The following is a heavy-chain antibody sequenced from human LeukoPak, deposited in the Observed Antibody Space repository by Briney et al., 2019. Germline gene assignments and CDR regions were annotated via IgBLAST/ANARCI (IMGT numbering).Heavy chain of an antibody. D-gene: IGHD1-26*01. V-gene: IGHV3-9*01. J-gene: IGHJ4*02. CDR1: GFSFDDYA. CDR3: ARDVLVGGASDY. CDR2: INWNSGSI. Sequence: PGGSLRLSCVASGFSFDDYAMHWVRQAPGKGLEWVSGINWNSGSIGYADSVKGRFTISRDDAKNSLYLQMNSLRAEDTAVYYCARDVLVGGASDYWGQGTLVTVSS.